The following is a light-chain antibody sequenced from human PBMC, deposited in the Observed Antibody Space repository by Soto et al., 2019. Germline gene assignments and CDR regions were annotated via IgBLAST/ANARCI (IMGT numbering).Light chain of an antibody. V-gene: IGKV1-39*01. J-gene: IGKJ1*01. CDR1: QSISSY. CDR2: AAS. CDR3: QQSYSTPRT. Sequence: DIQMTQSPSSLSASVGDRVTITCRASQSISSYLNWYQQKPGKAPKLLIYAASSLQSGVPSRFSGSGSGTDFTLTISSLQPEEFATYYCQQSYSTPRTFGQGTTVEIK.